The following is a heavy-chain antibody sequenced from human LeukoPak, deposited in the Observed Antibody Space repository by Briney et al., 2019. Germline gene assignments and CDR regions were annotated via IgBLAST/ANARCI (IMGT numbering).Heavy chain of an antibody. D-gene: IGHD4-17*01. CDR3: ARGRHYGDYVGWFDP. CDR1: GFTFDEYG. V-gene: IGHV3-20*01. Sequence: GGSLRLSCAAAGFTFDEYGMSWVHQAAGKGLESVSGIKWNGGSTGYAESGKGRFTIARDNARNSLYMQMNSLRAEDTALYHCARGRHYGDYVGWFDPWGQGTLVTVSS. CDR2: IKWNGGST. J-gene: IGHJ5*02.